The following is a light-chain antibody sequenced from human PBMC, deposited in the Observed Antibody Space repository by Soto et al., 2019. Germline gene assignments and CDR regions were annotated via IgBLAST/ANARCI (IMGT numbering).Light chain of an antibody. V-gene: IGKV1-27*01. CDR3: QQYDNSLIT. J-gene: IGKJ5*01. Sequence: DIQMGQSPSALSASVGDRVTITCRASQGISNYLAWYQQKPGKVPKLLIYAASTLQSGVPSRFSGSGSGTDFTLTISRLEPEDFAVYYCQQYDNSLITFGDGTRLEI. CDR2: AAS. CDR1: QGISNY.